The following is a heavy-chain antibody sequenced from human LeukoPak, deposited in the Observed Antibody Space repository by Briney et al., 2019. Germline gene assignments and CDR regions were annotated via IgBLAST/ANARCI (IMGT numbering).Heavy chain of an antibody. CDR3: ARHLSSITSCPHY. CDR2: INSGGST. D-gene: IGHD2-2*01. V-gene: IGHV3-23*01. J-gene: IGHJ4*02. CDR1: GFTFSNYA. Sequence: GVSLRLSCAASGFTFSNYAMSWVRQAPGKGLEWVSAINSGGSTFYADSVKGRFTISRDNSKNTLYLQMNSLRAEDTAVYYCARHLSSITSCPHYWGQGTLVT.